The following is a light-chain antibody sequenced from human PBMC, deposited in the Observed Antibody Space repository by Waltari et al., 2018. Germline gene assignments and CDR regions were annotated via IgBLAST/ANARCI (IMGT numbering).Light chain of an antibody. CDR2: ANN. V-gene: IGLV1-44*01. J-gene: IGLJ3*02. CDR3: ATWDASLDTWV. CDR1: SSKIGGGI. Sequence: QSVVTPPPSASGTPGQRATLSCSGSSSKIGGGIGNWYQQFPGTAPKLLIYANNQRPSGVPGRFSGSRSGTSASLVIIGLQSEDEADYYCATWDASLDTWVFGGGIKVTVL.